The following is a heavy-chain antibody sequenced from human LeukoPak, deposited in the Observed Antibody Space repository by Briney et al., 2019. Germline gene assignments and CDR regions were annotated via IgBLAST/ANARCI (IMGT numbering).Heavy chain of an antibody. J-gene: IGHJ6*03. CDR3: ARGRVSSSTWYSTYYYYFYMDV. CDR2: IYYSGST. CDR1: GGSISGGNYN. D-gene: IGHD1-1*01. Sequence: PSETLSLTCTVSGGSISGGNYNWAWIRQTPGKGLEWIASIYYSGSTYYNPSLKSRVTISVDTSKNQFSLKLSSVTAADTAVYFCARGRVSSSTWYSTYYYYFYMDVWGKGTTVTVSS. V-gene: IGHV4-39*07.